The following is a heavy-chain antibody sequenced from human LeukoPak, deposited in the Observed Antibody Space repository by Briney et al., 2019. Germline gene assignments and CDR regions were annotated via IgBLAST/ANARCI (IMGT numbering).Heavy chain of an antibody. J-gene: IGHJ3*02. CDR2: IYSGGST. D-gene: IGHD1-26*01. CDR1: GFTVSSNY. V-gene: IGHV3-53*01. Sequence: GGSLRLSCAASGFTVSSNYMSWVRQAPGKGLEWVSVIYSGGSTHYADSVKGRFTISRDNSKNTLYLQMNSLRAEDTAVYYCARLYSGSPVGAFDIWGQGTMVTVSS. CDR3: ARLYSGSPVGAFDI.